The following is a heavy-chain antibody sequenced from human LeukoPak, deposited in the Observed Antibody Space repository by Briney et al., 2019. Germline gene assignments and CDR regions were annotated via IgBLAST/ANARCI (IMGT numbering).Heavy chain of an antibody. Sequence: GGSLRLSCAASGFTFSDYAMTWVRQAQGKGLEWVSGISASGGSTYYADSVKGRFTISRDNSKNTLYLQMNSLRAEDTAVYFCANRGVGYYYMDVWGKGTTVTVPS. CDR3: ANRGVGYYYMDV. CDR2: ISASGGST. CDR1: GFTFSDYA. D-gene: IGHD2-15*01. J-gene: IGHJ6*03. V-gene: IGHV3-23*01.